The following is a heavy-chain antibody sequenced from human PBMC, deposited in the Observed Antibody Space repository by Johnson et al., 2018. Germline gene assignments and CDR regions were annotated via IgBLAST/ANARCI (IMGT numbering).Heavy chain of an antibody. CDR3: GRRRDCSNGVCYGMDL. J-gene: IGHJ6*02. V-gene: IGHV3-21*01. D-gene: IGHD2-8*01. CDR1: GFPFSTYT. Sequence: VQLVESGGGLVKPGGSLRLSCAASGFPFSTYTMKWVRQAPGKGLEWIASIGCKGGYIYYADSVKGRFTISRDNAKNSLFLQMNSRRAEDPAVYYCGRRRDCSNGVCYGMDLWGQGTTVTVSS. CDR2: IGCKGGYI.